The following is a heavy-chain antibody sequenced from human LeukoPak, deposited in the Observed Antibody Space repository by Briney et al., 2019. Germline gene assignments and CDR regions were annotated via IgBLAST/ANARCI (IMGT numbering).Heavy chain of an antibody. CDR3: ARGKVVRGVIPLDY. CDR1: GYTFTSYA. D-gene: IGHD3-10*01. Sequence: GASVKVSCKASGYTFTSYAMNWVRQAPGQGLELMGWINTNTGNPTYAQGFTGRFVSSLDTSVSTAYLQISSLKAEDTAVYYCARGKVVRGVIPLDYWGQGTLVTVSS. V-gene: IGHV7-4-1*02. CDR2: INTNTGNP. J-gene: IGHJ4*02.